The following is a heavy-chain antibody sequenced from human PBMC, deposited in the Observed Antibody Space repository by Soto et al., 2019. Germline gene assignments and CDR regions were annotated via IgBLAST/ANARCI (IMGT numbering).Heavy chain of an antibody. Sequence: QLQLQESGSGLVKPSQTLSLTCAVSGGSISSGGYSWSWIRQPPGKGLEWIGYIYHSGSTYYNPSLKSRVTLSVDRSKNQFCLKLSSVTAADTAVYYCASRRTIYGDYGSLDYWGQGTLVTVSS. CDR1: GGSISSGGYS. D-gene: IGHD4-17*01. J-gene: IGHJ4*02. CDR3: ASRRTIYGDYGSLDY. CDR2: IYHSGST. V-gene: IGHV4-30-2*01.